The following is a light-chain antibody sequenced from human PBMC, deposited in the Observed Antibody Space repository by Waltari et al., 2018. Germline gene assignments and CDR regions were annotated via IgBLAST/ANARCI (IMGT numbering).Light chain of an antibody. V-gene: IGLV1-47*01. CDR2: RND. CDR3: AAWDDSLREV. Sequence: QSVLTQPPSASGTPGQRVTISCSGSSSNIGSNYVYWYQQLPGTAPKLLIYRNDQRPSGVPDRFSGSNSGASASLSSSGLRSEDDANYYCAAWDDSLREVFGGGTRLTVL. CDR1: SSNIGSNY. J-gene: IGLJ3*02.